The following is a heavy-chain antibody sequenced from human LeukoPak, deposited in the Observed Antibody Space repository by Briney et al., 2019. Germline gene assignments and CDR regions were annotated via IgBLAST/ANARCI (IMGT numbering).Heavy chain of an antibody. Sequence: ASVKVSCKASGYTFTSYDINWVRQATGQGLEWMGWMNPNSGNTGYAQKFQGRVTMTRNTSISTAYMELSSPRSEETAVYYCARGLKQWLGQYGMDVWGQGTTVTVSS. J-gene: IGHJ6*02. D-gene: IGHD6-19*01. CDR1: GYTFTSYD. CDR3: ARGLKQWLGQYGMDV. V-gene: IGHV1-8*01. CDR2: MNPNSGNT.